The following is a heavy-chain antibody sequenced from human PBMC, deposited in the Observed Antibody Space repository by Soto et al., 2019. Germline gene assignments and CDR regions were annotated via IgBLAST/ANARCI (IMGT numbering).Heavy chain of an antibody. CDR3: ARDVRV. Sequence: EVQLVESGGGLVQRGGSLRLSCAASGITVYNNYMSWVRQAPGKGLEWVSVIYSGGSTSYADSVKGRFTISRDGSKNTVYLQMNSLRAEDTAVYYCARDVRVWGRGTTVTVSS. V-gene: IGHV3-66*01. CDR2: IYSGGST. J-gene: IGHJ6*04. CDR1: GITVYNNY.